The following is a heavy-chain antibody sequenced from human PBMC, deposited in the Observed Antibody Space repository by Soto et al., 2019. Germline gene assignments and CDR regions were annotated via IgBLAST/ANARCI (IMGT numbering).Heavy chain of an antibody. J-gene: IGHJ4*02. CDR3: AREKVGTLVPYYYFDY. CDR1: GFPFSSYG. CDR2: IWYDGSNK. Sequence: GGSLILPRSTSGFPFSSYGTHWVRQAPGKGLEWVAVIWYDGSNKYYADSVKGRFTISRDNSKNTLYLQMNSLRAEDTAVYYCAREKVGTLVPYYYFDYWGQGTLVTVSS. V-gene: IGHV3-33*01. D-gene: IGHD1-26*01.